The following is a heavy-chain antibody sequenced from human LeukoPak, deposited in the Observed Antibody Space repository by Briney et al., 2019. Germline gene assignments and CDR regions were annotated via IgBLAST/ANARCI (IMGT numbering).Heavy chain of an antibody. CDR1: GFTFSSYA. J-gene: IGHJ4*02. V-gene: IGHV3-30-3*01. Sequence: GGSLRLSCAASGFTFSSYAMHWVRQAPGKGLEWVAVISYDGSNKYYADSVKGRFTISRDNSKNTLYLQMNSLRAEDTAVYYCAKVVAGTTDFDYWAREPWSPSPQ. CDR3: AKVVAGTTDFDY. D-gene: IGHD1-1*01. CDR2: ISYDGSNK.